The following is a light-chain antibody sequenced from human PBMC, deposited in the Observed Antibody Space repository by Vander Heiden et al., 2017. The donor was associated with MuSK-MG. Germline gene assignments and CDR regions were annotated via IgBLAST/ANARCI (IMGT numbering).Light chain of an antibody. CDR2: DAS. V-gene: IGKV3-11*01. J-gene: IGKJ2*01. CDR1: QSVGSY. CDR3: QQRRDWPPYT. Sequence: EIVLTQSPATLSLSPGERATLSCRASQSVGSYLAWYQQKPGQAPRLLIYDASNRATGIPARFSGSGSGTDFTLTISSLEPEDLAVYYCQQRRDWPPYTFGQGTKLEIK.